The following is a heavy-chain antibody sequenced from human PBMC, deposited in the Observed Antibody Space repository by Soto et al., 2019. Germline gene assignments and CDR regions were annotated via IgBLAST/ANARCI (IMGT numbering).Heavy chain of an antibody. CDR3: AKSKDSTIFGVVIYYFDT. V-gene: IGHV3-9*01. CDR1: GFSLDHYA. D-gene: IGHD3-3*01. J-gene: IGHJ4*02. Sequence: EVHLVESGGGLAQPGRSLRLSCVASGFSLDHYAMHWVRQAPGKGLEWVSSLSPNGGSTYYAESVKGRFTISRDNAKNTLFLQMDSLRAEDTAVYFCAKSKDSTIFGVVIYYFDTWGQGALVTVSP. CDR2: LSPNGGST.